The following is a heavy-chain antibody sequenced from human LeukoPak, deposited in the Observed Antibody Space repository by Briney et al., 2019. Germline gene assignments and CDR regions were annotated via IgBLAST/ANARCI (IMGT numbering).Heavy chain of an antibody. Sequence: SVKVSCKTSGDTFSSYAISWVRQAPGQGLERMGTIIPIFGTANYAQKFQGRVTITTDESTSTAYMELSSLRSEDTAVYYCARPDHGAALGTWGQGTLVTVSS. V-gene: IGHV1-69*05. CDR2: IIPIFGTA. CDR3: ARPDHGAALGT. CDR1: GDTFSSYA. D-gene: IGHD6-6*01. J-gene: IGHJ5*02.